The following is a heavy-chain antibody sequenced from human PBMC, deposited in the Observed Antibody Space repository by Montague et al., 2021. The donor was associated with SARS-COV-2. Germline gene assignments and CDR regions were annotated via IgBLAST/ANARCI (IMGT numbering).Heavy chain of an antibody. CDR3: ARGMVGGYLYYFDY. V-gene: IGHV4-59*01. Sequence: SETLSLTCTVSGGFIGSYYWSWIRQPPGKGLERIGDIYYSGSTNYNSXXXSRVTILVDMSKNQFSLKLRSVTAADTAVYYCARGMVGGYLYYFDYWGQGTLVTVSS. J-gene: IGHJ4*02. CDR2: IYYSGST. CDR1: GGFIGSYY. D-gene: IGHD1-26*01.